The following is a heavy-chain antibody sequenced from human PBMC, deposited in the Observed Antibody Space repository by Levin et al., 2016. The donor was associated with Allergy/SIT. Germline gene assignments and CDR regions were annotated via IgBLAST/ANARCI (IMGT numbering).Heavy chain of an antibody. CDR3: AKPLDGSGWKIFDY. J-gene: IGHJ4*02. V-gene: IGHV3-23*01. Sequence: WIRQPPGKGLEWISAISASGGSTYYADSVKGRFTISRDNSKNTLYLQMNSLRAEDSAVYYCAKPLDGSGWKIFDYWGQGTLVTVSS. D-gene: IGHD6-19*01. CDR2: ISASGGST.